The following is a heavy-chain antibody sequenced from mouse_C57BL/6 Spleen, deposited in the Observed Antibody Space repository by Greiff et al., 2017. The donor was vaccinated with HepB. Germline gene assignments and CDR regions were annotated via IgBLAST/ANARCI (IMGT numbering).Heavy chain of an antibody. CDR3: ARPGTRAWFAY. CDR1: GFTFSSYA. V-gene: IGHV5-4*01. J-gene: IGHJ3*01. D-gene: IGHD4-1*01. Sequence: EVQRVESGGGLVKPGGSLKLSCAASGFTFSSYAMSWVRQTPEKRLEWVATISDGGSYTYYPDNVKGRFTISRDNAKNNLYLQMSHLKSEDTAMYYCARPGTRAWFAYWGQGTLVTVSA. CDR2: ISDGGSYT.